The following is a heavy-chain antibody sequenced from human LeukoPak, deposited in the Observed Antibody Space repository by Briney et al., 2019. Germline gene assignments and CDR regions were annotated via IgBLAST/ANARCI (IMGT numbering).Heavy chain of an antibody. CDR1: GYTFTSYD. CDR2: MNPNSGNT. CDR3: ARVPRYYYDSSGYSDY. J-gene: IGHJ4*02. D-gene: IGHD3-22*01. Sequence: ASVKVSCKASGYTFTSYDINWVRQATGQGLEWMGWMNPNSGNTGYAQKFQGRVTMTRNTSISTAYMELSSLRSEDTAVYYCARVPRYYYDSSGYSDYWGQGTLVTVSS. V-gene: IGHV1-8*02.